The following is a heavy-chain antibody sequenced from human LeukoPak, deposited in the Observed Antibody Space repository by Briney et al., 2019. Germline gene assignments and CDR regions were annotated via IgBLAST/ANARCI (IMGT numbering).Heavy chain of an antibody. D-gene: IGHD3-10*01. CDR3: ARGDWFGELLGAFDI. CDR2: IWYDGSNK. Sequence: GGSLRLSCAASGFTFSSYGMHWVRQAPGKGLEWVAVIWYDGSNKYYADSVKGRFTISRDNSKNTLYLQMNSLRAEDTAVYYCARGDWFGELLGAFDIWGQGTMVTVSS. CDR1: GFTFSSYG. V-gene: IGHV3-33*01. J-gene: IGHJ3*02.